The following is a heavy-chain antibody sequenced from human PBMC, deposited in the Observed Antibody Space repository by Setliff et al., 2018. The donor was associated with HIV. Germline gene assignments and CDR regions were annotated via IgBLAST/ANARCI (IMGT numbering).Heavy chain of an antibody. D-gene: IGHD3-10*01. CDR1: GGSISSYY. V-gene: IGHV4-59*01. CDR3: ARESYGSGTYDY. CDR2: IYYSGST. Sequence: SETLSLTCTVSGGSISSYYWSWIRQPPGKGLEWIGYIYYSGSTNYNPSLKSRVTMSVDASKSQVSLGLTSVTAADAAVYYCARESYGSGTYDYWGQGTLVTVSS. J-gene: IGHJ4*02.